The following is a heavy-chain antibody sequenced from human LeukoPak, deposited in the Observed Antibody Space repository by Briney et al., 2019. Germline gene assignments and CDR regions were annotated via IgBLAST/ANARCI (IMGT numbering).Heavy chain of an antibody. CDR1: GFTFSSYG. V-gene: IGHV3-33*05. D-gene: IGHD3-22*01. Sequence: PGRSLRLSCVASGFTFSSYGMHWVRQAPGKGLEWVAIISYDGSYENYGDSVKGRFTISRDNTKNSLYLQMNSLRAEDTAVYYCARYEYYDSSGYSPDAFDIWGQGTMVTVSS. CDR2: ISYDGSYE. CDR3: ARYEYYDSSGYSPDAFDI. J-gene: IGHJ3*02.